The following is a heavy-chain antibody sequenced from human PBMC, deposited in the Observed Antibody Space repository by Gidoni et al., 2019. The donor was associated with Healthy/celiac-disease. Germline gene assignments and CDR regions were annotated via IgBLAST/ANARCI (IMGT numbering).Heavy chain of an antibody. Sequence: QVQLVQSGAEVKKPGSSVKVSCKASGGTFSSYATSWVRQAPGQGLEWMGGIIPIFGTANYAQKFQGRVTITADESTSTAYMELSSLRSEDTAVYYCARAGEYYYDSSGYYDFDYWGQGTLVTVSS. CDR1: GGTFSSYA. D-gene: IGHD3-22*01. CDR3: ARAGEYYYDSSGYYDFDY. J-gene: IGHJ4*02. CDR2: IIPIFGTA. V-gene: IGHV1-69*01.